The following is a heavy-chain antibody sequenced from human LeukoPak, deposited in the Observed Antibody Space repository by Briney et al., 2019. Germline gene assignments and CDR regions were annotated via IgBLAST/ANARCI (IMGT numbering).Heavy chain of an antibody. J-gene: IGHJ5*02. CDR1: GFTVSSNY. CDR3: ARDRAPDGP. Sequence: GGSLRLSCAASGFTVSSNYMSWVRQAPGKGLEWVSVIYSGGSTYYADSVKGRFTISRDNSKNTMYLKMNSLTAGDTAVYYCARDRAPDGPWGQGTLVTVSS. V-gene: IGHV3-53*01. CDR2: IYSGGST. D-gene: IGHD3-10*01.